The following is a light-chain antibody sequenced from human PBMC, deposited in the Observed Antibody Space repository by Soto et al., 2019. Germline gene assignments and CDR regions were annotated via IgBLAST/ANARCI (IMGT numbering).Light chain of an antibody. CDR2: KAS. V-gene: IGKV1-5*03. J-gene: IGKJ1*01. Sequence: DIQMTQSPSTLSGSVGDRVTITCRASQTISSWLAWYQQKPGKAPNPLIYKASTLKSGVPSRFSGSGSGTEFPLTISSLQPDDFATYYCQHYNSYSEAFGQGTKVELK. CDR1: QTISSW. CDR3: QHYNSYSEA.